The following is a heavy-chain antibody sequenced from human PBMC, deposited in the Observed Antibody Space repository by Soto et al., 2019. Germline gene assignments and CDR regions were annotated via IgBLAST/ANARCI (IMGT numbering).Heavy chain of an antibody. V-gene: IGHV5-51*01. D-gene: IGHD6-13*01. CDR3: ARQQTASSSWYSPFYYYYGMDV. CDR2: IYPGDSDT. J-gene: IGHJ6*02. CDR1: GYSFTSYW. Sequence: HGESLKISCKGSGYSFTSYWIGWVRQMPGKGLEWMGIIYPGDSDTRYSPSFQGQVTISADKSISTAYLQWSSLKASDTAMYYCARQQTASSSWYSPFYYYYGMDVWGQGTTVTVSS.